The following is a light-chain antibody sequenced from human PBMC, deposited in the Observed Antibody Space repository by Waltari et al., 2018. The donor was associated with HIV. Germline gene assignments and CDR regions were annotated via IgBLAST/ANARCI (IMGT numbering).Light chain of an antibody. CDR1: ERLVYSDGNTY. CDR2: RVS. J-gene: IGKJ2*01. CDR3: MQGTRWPPT. V-gene: IGKV2-30*01. Sequence: TQSPVSLSVSLEQPASISCPSSERLVYSDGNTYLNWFRQRPGQSPRRLIYRVSNLDPGVGARISGSGSGMNFTLTISRVEAEDVGFYYCMQGTRWPPTFGGGTRLDI.